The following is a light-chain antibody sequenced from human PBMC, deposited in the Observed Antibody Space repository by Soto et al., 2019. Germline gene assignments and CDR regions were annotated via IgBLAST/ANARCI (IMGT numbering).Light chain of an antibody. V-gene: IGKV1-9*01. CDR3: QQLNSYLFT. J-gene: IGKJ5*01. CDR1: QDISSY. CDR2: GAS. Sequence: GDRVTITCRASQDISSYLGWYQQKPGEAPKLLIYGASTLQSGVPSRFSGSGSGTEFTLTISSLQPEDFASYYCQQLNSYLFTFGQGTRLEIK.